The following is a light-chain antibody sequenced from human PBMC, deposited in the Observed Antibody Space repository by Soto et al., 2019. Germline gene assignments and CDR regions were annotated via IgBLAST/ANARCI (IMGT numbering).Light chain of an antibody. CDR2: DDS. CDR3: RVWDSSSDHVV. CDR1: NIGSKS. Sequence: SYELTQPPSVSVAPGQTARITCGGNNIGSKSGHWYQQKPGQAPVLVVYDDSDRPSGVPERFSGSNAANTATLPISSVVDGDEADYYCRVWDSSSDHVVFGGGTKVTVL. J-gene: IGLJ2*01. V-gene: IGLV3-21*02.